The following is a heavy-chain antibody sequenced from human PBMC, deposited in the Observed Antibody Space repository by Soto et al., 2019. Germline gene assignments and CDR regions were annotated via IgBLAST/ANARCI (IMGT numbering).Heavy chain of an antibody. CDR2: ISSSSSYI. CDR3: ARDSEVWLQPSFDY. CDR1: GFTFSSYS. Sequence: GGSLRLSCAASGFTFSSYSMNWVRQAPGKGLEWVSSISSSSSYIYYADSVKGRFTISRDNAKNSLYLQMNSLRAEDTAVYYCARDSEVWLQPSFDYWGQGTLVTVSS. J-gene: IGHJ4*02. D-gene: IGHD5-18*01. V-gene: IGHV3-21*01.